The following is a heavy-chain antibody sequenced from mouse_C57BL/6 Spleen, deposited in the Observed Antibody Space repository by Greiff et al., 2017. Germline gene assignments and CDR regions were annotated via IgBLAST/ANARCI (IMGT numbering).Heavy chain of an antibody. V-gene: IGHV1-80*01. CDR2: IYPGDGDT. J-gene: IGHJ1*03. CDR3: ARDHYYGSSHWYFDV. D-gene: IGHD1-1*01. CDR1: GYAFSRYW. Sequence: VQLVESGAELVKPGASVKISCKASGYAFSRYWMNWVKQRPGKGLEWIGQIYPGDGDTNYNGKFKGKATLTADKSSSTAYMQLSSLTSEDSAVYFCARDHYYGSSHWYFDVWGTGTTVTVSS.